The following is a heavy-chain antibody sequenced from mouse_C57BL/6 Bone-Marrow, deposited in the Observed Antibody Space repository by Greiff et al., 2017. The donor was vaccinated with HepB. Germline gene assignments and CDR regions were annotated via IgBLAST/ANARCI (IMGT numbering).Heavy chain of an antibody. CDR2: INPSNGGT. Sequence: VQLQQPGTELVKPGASVKLSCKASGYTFTSYWMHWVKQRPGQGLEWIGNINPSNGGTNYNEKFKSKATLTVDKSSSTAYMQLSSLTSEDSAVYYCARANYAYYYAMDYWGQGTSVTGSS. V-gene: IGHV1-53*01. CDR1: GYTFTSYW. J-gene: IGHJ4*01. D-gene: IGHD1-1*01. CDR3: ARANYAYYYAMDY.